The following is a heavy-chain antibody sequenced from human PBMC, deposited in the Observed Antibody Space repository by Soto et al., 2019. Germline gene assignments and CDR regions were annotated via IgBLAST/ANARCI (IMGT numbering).Heavy chain of an antibody. Sequence: ASGKGSCEASGGTFSSYAISWVRQAPGQWLEWMGGIIPIFGTANYAQKFQGRVTITADESTSTAYMELSSLRSEDTAVYYCARVRYCGGDCYWSWFDPWGQGTLVTVSS. J-gene: IGHJ5*02. V-gene: IGHV1-69*01. CDR2: IIPIFGTA. CDR3: ARVRYCGGDCYWSWFDP. D-gene: IGHD2-21*02. CDR1: GGTFSSYA.